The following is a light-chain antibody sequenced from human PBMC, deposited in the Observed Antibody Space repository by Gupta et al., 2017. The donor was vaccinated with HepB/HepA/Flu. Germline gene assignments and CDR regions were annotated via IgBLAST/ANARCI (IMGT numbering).Light chain of an antibody. CDR2: GKN. Sequence: SSELTQDPAVSVALGQTVRITCQGDSLRNCYASWYQQKPGRAPLLVIYGKNNRPSGIPDRFSGSTSLDTASLTITGAQAEDEADYYCNSRDSRGDNLVLFGGGTKVTVL. CDR3: NSRDSRGDNLVL. V-gene: IGLV3-19*01. CDR1: SLRNCY. J-gene: IGLJ2*01.